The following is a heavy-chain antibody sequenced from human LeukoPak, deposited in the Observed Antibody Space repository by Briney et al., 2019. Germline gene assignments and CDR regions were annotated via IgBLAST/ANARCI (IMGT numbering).Heavy chain of an antibody. J-gene: IGHJ4*02. Sequence: SETLSLTCAVSGYSISSAYYWGWIRQPPGKGLEWIGSIHHSGNTYYNAPLKSRVTISLDTSKSQFSLRLTSVTAADTAVYYCARHSAVACNSINCFTFGNYFDYWGQGTLVTVSS. CDR2: IHHSGNT. CDR3: ARHSAVACNSINCFTFGNYFDY. D-gene: IGHD3-16*01. V-gene: IGHV4-38-2*01. CDR1: GYSISSAYY.